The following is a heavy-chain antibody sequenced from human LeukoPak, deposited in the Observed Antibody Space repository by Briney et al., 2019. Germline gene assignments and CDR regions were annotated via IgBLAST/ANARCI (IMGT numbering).Heavy chain of an antibody. CDR2: MNPNSGNT. CDR1: GYTFTSYD. V-gene: IGHV1-8*01. D-gene: IGHD4-17*01. Sequence: ASVKVSCKASGYTFTSYDINWVRQATGQGLEWMGWMNPNSGNTGYAQKFQGRVTMTRNTSISTAYMELSSLRSEDTAVYYCAREEQVTVTTSYYYGMDVWGQGTTVTVSS. CDR3: AREEQVTVTTSYYYGMDV. J-gene: IGHJ6*02.